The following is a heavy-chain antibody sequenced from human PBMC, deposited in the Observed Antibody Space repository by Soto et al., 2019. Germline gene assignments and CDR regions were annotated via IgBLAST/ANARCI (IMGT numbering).Heavy chain of an antibody. J-gene: IGHJ6*03. V-gene: IGHV1-46*03. Sequence: ASVKVSCKASGYTFTSHYMHWVRQAPGQGLEWMGIINPSGGSTSYAQKFQGRVTMTRDTSTSTVYMELSSLRSEDTAVYYCASKALGYCSGGSCSRDYYYMDVWGKGTTVTVSS. CDR1: GYTFTSHY. D-gene: IGHD2-15*01. CDR3: ASKALGYCSGGSCSRDYYYMDV. CDR2: INPSGGST.